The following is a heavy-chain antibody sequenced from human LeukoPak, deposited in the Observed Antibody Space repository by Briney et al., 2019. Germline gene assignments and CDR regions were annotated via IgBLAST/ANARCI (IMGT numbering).Heavy chain of an antibody. CDR2: ISGSGGST. D-gene: IGHD3-9*01. CDR3: ASDVLRYFDWSFDY. CDR1: GFTFSSYA. J-gene: IGHJ4*02. V-gene: IGHV3-23*01. Sequence: GGSLRLSCAASGFTFSSYAMSWVCQAPGKGLEWVSAISGSGGSTYYADSVKGRFTISRDNSKNTLYLQMNSLRAEDTAVYYCASDVLRYFDWSFDYWGQGTLVTVSS.